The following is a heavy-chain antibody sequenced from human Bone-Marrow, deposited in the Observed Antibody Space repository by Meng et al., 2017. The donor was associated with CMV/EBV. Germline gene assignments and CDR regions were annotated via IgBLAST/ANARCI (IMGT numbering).Heavy chain of an antibody. D-gene: IGHD1-26*01. Sequence: SLKISCAASGFTFDDYAMHWVRQAPGKGLEWVSGISWNGDSIVYADSVKGRFTISRDNAKNSLYLQMNSLRAEDTALYYCAKGRYSGSSGYFDYWGQGTLVTVSS. CDR2: ISWNGDSI. J-gene: IGHJ4*02. CDR1: GFTFDDYA. V-gene: IGHV3-9*01. CDR3: AKGRYSGSSGYFDY.